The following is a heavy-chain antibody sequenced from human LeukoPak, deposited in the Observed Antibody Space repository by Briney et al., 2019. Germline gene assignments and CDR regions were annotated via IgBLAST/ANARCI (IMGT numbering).Heavy chain of an antibody. V-gene: IGHV3-53*01. Sequence: GGSLRLSCAASGFTVSSNYMSWVRQAPGKGLEWVSVIYSGGSTYYADSVKGRFTISRDNSKDTLYLQMNSLRAEDTAVYYCARDDSSGYPTPTRNYYYYGMDVWGQGTTVTVSS. D-gene: IGHD3-22*01. CDR2: IYSGGST. CDR3: ARDDSSGYPTPTRNYYYYGMDV. J-gene: IGHJ6*02. CDR1: GFTVSSNY.